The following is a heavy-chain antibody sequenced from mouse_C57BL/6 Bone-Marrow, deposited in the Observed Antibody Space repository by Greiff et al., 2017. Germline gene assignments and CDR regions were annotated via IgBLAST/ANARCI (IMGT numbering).Heavy chain of an antibody. D-gene: IGHD2-9*01. CDR1: GYTFTSYW. CDR3: ASLLWLRRSWFAY. V-gene: IGHV1-69*01. Sequence: QVQLQQPGAELVMPGASVKLSCKASGYTFTSYWMHWVKQRPGQGLEWIGEIDPSDSYTNYNQKFKGKSTLTVDKSSSTAYMQLSSLTSEDSAVYYCASLLWLRRSWFAYWGQGTLVTVSA. CDR2: IDPSDSYT. J-gene: IGHJ3*01.